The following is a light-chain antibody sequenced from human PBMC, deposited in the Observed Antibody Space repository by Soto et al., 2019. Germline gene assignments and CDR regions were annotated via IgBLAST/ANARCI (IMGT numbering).Light chain of an antibody. CDR2: GAS. CDR3: QLYGSLPRYT. V-gene: IGKV3-20*01. J-gene: IGKJ2*01. Sequence: EIVLTQSPGTLSLSPGERATLSCRASQSVTNAYLAWYQQRPGQAPRLLIYGASSRATGIPDRFSGSGSGTDFTLTISRLEPEDFAVYYCQLYGSLPRYTFGQGTKLEIK. CDR1: QSVTNAY.